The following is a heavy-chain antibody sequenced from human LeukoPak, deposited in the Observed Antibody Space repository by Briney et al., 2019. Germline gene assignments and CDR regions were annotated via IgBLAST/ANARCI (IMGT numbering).Heavy chain of an antibody. V-gene: IGHV4-4*09. CDR1: GGSISSDF. CDR2: IYTSGST. Sequence: SETLSLTCTVSGGSISSDFWSWIRQPPGRELEWIGYIYTSGSTNYNPSLKSRVAISLDTSKNQFSLKLSSVTAADTAVYYCASQRRGSSGYSEYFQQWGQGSLVTV. CDR3: ASQRRGSSGYSEYFQQ. D-gene: IGHD3-22*01. J-gene: IGHJ1*01.